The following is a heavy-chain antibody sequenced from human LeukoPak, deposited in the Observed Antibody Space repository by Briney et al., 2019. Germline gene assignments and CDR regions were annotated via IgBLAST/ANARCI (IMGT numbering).Heavy chain of an antibody. CDR1: GYSFTSYW. CDR3: ARPKGYSSSLLDAFDI. V-gene: IGHV5-51*01. D-gene: IGHD6-6*01. CDR2: IYPGDSDT. Sequence: PGESLKISCKGSGYSFTSYWIGWVRQMPGKGLEWMGIIYPGDSDTRYSPSFQGQVTISADKSISTAYLQWSSLKASDTAMYYCARPKGYSSSLLDAFDIWGQGTMVTVSS. J-gene: IGHJ3*02.